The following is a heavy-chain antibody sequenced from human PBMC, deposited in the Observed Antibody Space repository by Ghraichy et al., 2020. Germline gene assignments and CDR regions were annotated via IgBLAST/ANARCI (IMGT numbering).Heavy chain of an antibody. Sequence: SETLSITCAVYGGSFSGYCWSWIRQPPGKRLEWIGEINHSGTTNYNPSLKSRVTISVDTSKNQFSLKLSSVTAADTAVYYCASGFGYGLGAFDIWGQGTMVTVSS. CDR2: INHSGTT. J-gene: IGHJ3*02. CDR3: ASGFGYGLGAFDI. D-gene: IGHD3-10*01. CDR1: GGSFSGYC. V-gene: IGHV4-34*01.